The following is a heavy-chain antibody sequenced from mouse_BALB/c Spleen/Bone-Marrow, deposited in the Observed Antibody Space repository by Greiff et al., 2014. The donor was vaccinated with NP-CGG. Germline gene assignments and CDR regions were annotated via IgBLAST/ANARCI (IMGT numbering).Heavy chain of an antibody. J-gene: IGHJ3*01. Sequence: VVESGASMKISCKASGYSFTGYTMNWVKQSHGKNLEWIGLINPYNGGTSYNQKFKGKATLTVDKSSSTAYMELLSLTSEDSAVYYCARWLLREGLAYWGQGTLVTVSA. V-gene: IGHV1-26*01. CDR2: INPYNGGT. CDR3: ARWLLREGLAY. CDR1: GYSFTGYT. D-gene: IGHD2-3*01.